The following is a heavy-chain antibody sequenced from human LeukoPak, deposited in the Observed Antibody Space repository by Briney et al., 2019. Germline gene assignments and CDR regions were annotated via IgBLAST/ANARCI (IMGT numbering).Heavy chain of an antibody. CDR3: ARDLGGYTYGYSFDY. V-gene: IGHV4-4*07. Sequence: PSETLSLTCSVSGASISSYYWSWIRQPAGKGLEWIGRIYSSGSTNYNPSLKSRVTMSVDTSKNQFSLKLTSVTAADTAVYYCARDLGGYTYGYSFDYWGQGTLVTVSS. D-gene: IGHD5-18*01. J-gene: IGHJ4*02. CDR2: IYSSGST. CDR1: GASISSYY.